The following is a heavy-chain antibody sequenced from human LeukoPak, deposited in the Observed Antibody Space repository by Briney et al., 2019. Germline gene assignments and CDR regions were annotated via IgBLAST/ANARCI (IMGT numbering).Heavy chain of an antibody. CDR1: GFTFSSYG. CDR3: AKGADDSGSYSDAFDI. CDR2: IWYDGSNK. V-gene: IGHV3-33*06. D-gene: IGHD1-26*01. J-gene: IGHJ3*02. Sequence: GGSLRRSCAASGFTFSSYGMHWVRQAPGKGLEWVAVIWYDGSNKYYIDSVKGRFTISRDNSKNTLYLQMNSLRDEDTAVYYCAKGADDSGSYSDAFDIWGQGTMVTVSS.